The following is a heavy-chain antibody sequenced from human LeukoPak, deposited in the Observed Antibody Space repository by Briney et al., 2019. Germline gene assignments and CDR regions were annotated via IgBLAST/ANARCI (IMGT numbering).Heavy chain of an antibody. CDR2: ISTSGAST. D-gene: IGHD6-6*01. V-gene: IGHV3-23*01. J-gene: IGHJ4*02. CDR3: AKGVSTRPLYYFDN. Sequence: PGGSLRLSCAASGFTFSSYSMNWVRQAPGKGLEWVSVISTSGASTYSADSVKGRFTISRDNSKNTLYLQMNTLRVEDTAVYYCAKGVSTRPLYYFDNWGQGTLVTVSS. CDR1: GFTFSSYS.